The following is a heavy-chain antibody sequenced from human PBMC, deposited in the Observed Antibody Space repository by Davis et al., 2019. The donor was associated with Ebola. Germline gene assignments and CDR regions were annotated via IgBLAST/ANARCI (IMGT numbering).Heavy chain of an antibody. V-gene: IGHV3-7*01. CDR2: IKQDGSEK. Sequence: GESLKISCAAPGFTFSSYWMSWVRQAPGKGLEWVANIKQDGSEKYYVDSVKGRFTISRDNAKNSLYLQMNSLRAEDTAVYYCARAGVATIFNYYYGMDVWGQGTTVTVSS. J-gene: IGHJ6*02. D-gene: IGHD5-12*01. CDR1: GFTFSSYW. CDR3: ARAGVATIFNYYYGMDV.